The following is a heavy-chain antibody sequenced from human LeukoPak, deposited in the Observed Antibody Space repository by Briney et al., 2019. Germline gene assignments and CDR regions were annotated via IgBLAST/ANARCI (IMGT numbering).Heavy chain of an antibody. J-gene: IGHJ4*02. CDR1: GYTFITCG. Sequence: GASVKVSCKASGYTFITCGISWVRQAPGQGLEWMGWISASNGHTNYAQNFQGRVTMTTDTSTNTAYMELRSLRSDDTAIYYCAREEADSGTYYVDYWGQGTLVTVSS. V-gene: IGHV1-18*01. CDR3: AREEADSGTYYVDY. D-gene: IGHD1-26*01. CDR2: ISASNGHT.